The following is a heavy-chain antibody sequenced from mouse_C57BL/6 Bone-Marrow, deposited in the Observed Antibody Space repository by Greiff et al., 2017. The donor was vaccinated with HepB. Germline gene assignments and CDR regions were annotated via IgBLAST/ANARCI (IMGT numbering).Heavy chain of an antibody. CDR2: IHPNSGST. Sequence: QVQLQQPGAELVKPGASVKLSCKASGYTFTSYWMHWVKQRPGQGLEWIGMIHPNSGSTNYNEKFKSKATLTVDKSSSTAYMQLSSLTSEDSAVYYCARGGKRGTPPRYCDVWGTGTTVTVSS. D-gene: IGHD2-14*01. J-gene: IGHJ1*03. CDR1: GYTFTSYW. CDR3: ARGGKRGTPPRYCDV. V-gene: IGHV1-64*01.